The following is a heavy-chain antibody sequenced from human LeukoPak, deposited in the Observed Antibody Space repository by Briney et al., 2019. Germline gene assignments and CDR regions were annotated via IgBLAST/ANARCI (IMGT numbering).Heavy chain of an antibody. CDR1: VFTFSSYW. D-gene: IGHD3-22*01. J-gene: IGHJ4*02. V-gene: IGHV3-74*01. CDR2: INSDGSST. Sequence: PGGSLRLSCAASVFTFSSYWMHWVRQAPGKGLVWVSRINSDGSSTSYADSVKGRFTIFRDNAKNTLYLQMNSLRAEDTAVYYCARDSLYYTGVGDYFDYWGQGTLVTVSS. CDR3: ARDSLYYTGVGDYFDY.